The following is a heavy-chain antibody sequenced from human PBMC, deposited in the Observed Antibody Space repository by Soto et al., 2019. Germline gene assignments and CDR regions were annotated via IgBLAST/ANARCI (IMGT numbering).Heavy chain of an antibody. CDR2: TIPIFGTA. Sequence: QEQLVQSGAEVKKPGSSVKVSCKASGGIFGSFAISWLRQAPGQGLEWMGGTIPIFGTANNAKKYQGRVTITADESTNTAYMDLSSLKSEDTAIYYCARGGSGYVWFNEFWGQGTLVTVSS. CDR3: ARGGSGYVWFNEF. V-gene: IGHV1-69*01. J-gene: IGHJ4*02. D-gene: IGHD3-22*01. CDR1: GGIFGSFA.